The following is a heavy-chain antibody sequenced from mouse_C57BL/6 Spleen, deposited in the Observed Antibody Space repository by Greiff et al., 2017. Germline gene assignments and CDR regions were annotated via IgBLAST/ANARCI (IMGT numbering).Heavy chain of an antibody. CDR1: GYTFTSYW. V-gene: IGHV1-55*01. J-gene: IGHJ3*01. Sequence: QVQLQQPGAELVKPGASVQMSCKASGYTFTSYWLNWVKQRPGQGLEWIGDMYHGSCSPNYNEKVKSTSTLTVHTSYSTAYMQLSSLASEDSAFYYCAISVYDYDGVFAYWGQGTLVTFSA. CDR3: AISVYDYDGVFAY. CDR2: MYHGSCSP. D-gene: IGHD2-4*01.